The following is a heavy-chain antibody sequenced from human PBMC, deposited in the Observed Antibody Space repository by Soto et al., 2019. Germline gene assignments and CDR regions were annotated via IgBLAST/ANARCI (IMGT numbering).Heavy chain of an antibody. D-gene: IGHD3-22*01. CDR2: IYYSGNT. CDR3: ARAPGDYYDSSGSLYFDY. V-gene: IGHV4-31*03. CDR1: GVSISSGGYY. J-gene: IGHJ4*02. Sequence: QVQLQESGPGLVKPSQTLSLTCTVSGVSISSGGYYWSWIRQHPGKGLEWIGYIYYSGNTYYNPSLKSRVAISVDTSKTQCSLKLSSVTAADTAVYYCARAPGDYYDSSGSLYFDYWGQGTLVTVSS.